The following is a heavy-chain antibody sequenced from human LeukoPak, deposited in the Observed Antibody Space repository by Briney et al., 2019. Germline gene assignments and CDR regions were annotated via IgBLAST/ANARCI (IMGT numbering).Heavy chain of an antibody. V-gene: IGHV3-23*01. J-gene: IGHJ1*01. CDR2: ISGSGGST. Sequence: PGGSLRLSWAASGFTFSSYAMIWVRQAPGKGLEWVSAISGSGGSTYYADSVKGRFTISRDNSKNTLYLQMNSLRAEDTAVYYCARDRSYFQHWGQGTLVTVSS. CDR1: GFTFSSYA. CDR3: ARDRSYFQH.